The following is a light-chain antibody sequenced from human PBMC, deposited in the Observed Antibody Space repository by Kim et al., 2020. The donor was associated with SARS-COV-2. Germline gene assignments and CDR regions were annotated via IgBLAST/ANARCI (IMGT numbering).Light chain of an antibody. V-gene: IGKV3-20*01. CDR3: QQYANAPQT. CDR1: QSVSSNY. J-gene: IGKJ1*01. CDR2: GAF. Sequence: EIVLTQSPGTLSLSPGERATLSCRASQSVSSNYLAWYQQKPGQAPRLLIYGAFSRAPGIPDRFSGSGSGTDFTLAISRLEPEDSAVYYCQQYANAPQTFGQGTKVDIK.